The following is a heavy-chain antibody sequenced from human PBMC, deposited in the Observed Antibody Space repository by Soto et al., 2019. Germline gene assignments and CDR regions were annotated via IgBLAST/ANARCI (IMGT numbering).Heavy chain of an antibody. CDR1: GFTFSSYG. CDR3: AKGNIAALYYYGMDV. CDR2: ISYDGSNK. Sequence: GGSLRLSCAASGFTFSSYGMHWVRQAPGKVLEWVAVISYDGSNKYYADSVKGRFTISRDNSKNTLYLQMNSLRAEDTAVYYCAKGNIAALYYYGMDVWGQGTTVTVSS. D-gene: IGHD6-6*01. V-gene: IGHV3-30*18. J-gene: IGHJ6*02.